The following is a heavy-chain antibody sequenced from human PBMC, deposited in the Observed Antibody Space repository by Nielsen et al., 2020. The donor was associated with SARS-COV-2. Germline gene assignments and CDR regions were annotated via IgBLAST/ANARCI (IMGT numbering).Heavy chain of an antibody. D-gene: IGHD6-13*01. CDR2: IKQDGSEK. J-gene: IGHJ4*02. Sequence: GESLKISCAASGFTFSSYWMSWVRQAPGKGLEWVANIKQDGSEKYYVDSVKGRFTISRDNAKNSLYLQMNSLRAEDTAVYYCARGTAAGDYWGQGTLVTVSS. CDR1: GFTFSSYW. CDR3: ARGTAAGDY. V-gene: IGHV3-7*04.